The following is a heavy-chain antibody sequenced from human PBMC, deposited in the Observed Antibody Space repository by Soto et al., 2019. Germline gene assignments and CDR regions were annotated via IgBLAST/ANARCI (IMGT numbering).Heavy chain of an antibody. CDR3: ARLKRDGYNYSPLYY. V-gene: IGHV5-51*01. CDR2: IYPGDSDT. Sequence: GESLKSSCTGCGYSFTSYWIAWVRQLPGKGLEWMGIIYPGDSDTRYSPSFQGQVTISADKSISTAYLQWSSLKASDTAMYYCARLKRDGYNYSPLYYWGQGTLVTVSS. D-gene: IGHD5-12*01. J-gene: IGHJ4*02. CDR1: GYSFTSYW.